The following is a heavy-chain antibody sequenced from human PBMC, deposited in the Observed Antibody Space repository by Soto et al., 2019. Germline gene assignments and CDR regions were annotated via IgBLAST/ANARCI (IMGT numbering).Heavy chain of an antibody. CDR3: AKDYCSSISCLYGRFDY. V-gene: IGHV3-23*01. J-gene: IGHJ4*02. CDR1: GLIFSAYA. CDR2: ISGSGDST. Sequence: PGGSLRLSCAASGLIFSAYAMSWVRQAPGKGLEWVSTISGSGDSTYYADSVKGRFTISRDNSKNTLYLQMNSLRAEDTAAYYCAKDYCSSISCLYGRFDYWGQGTLVTVSS. D-gene: IGHD2-2*01.